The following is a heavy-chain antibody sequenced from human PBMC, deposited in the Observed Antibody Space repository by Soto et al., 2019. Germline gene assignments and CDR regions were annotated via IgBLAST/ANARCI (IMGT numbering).Heavy chain of an antibody. J-gene: IGHJ4*02. CDR3: AKDLKYSGYESLIGY. CDR1: GFTFSSYA. V-gene: IGHV3-23*01. D-gene: IGHD5-12*01. CDR2: ISGSGGST. Sequence: EVQLLESGGGLVQPGGSLRLSCAASGFTFSSYAMSWVRQAPGKGLEWVSAISGSGGSTYYADSVKGRFTISRDNSKNKLYLQMNSLRGEDTAVYYCAKDLKYSGYESLIGYWGQGTLVTVSS.